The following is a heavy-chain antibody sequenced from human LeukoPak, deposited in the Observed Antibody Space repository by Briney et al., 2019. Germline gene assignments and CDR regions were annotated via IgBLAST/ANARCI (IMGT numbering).Heavy chain of an antibody. D-gene: IGHD2-21*02. V-gene: IGHV1-69*02. CDR2: IIPMFGKA. CDR1: GGTFSNYT. Sequence: SVKVSCMTAGGTFSNYTTSWVRQAPGQGLEWMGWIIPMFGKANYAQKCQGKVTITAAKSTSTAYTELSSLRSEDTAVYYCAKTYCGGDCYSSRGWFDTWGQGTLVTVSS. CDR3: AKTYCGGDCYSSRGWFDT. J-gene: IGHJ5*02.